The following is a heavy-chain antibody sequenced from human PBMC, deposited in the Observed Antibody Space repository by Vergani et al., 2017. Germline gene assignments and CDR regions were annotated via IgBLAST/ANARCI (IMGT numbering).Heavy chain of an antibody. CDR1: GFTFGDYA. D-gene: IGHD2-21*01. V-gene: IGHV3-30-3*02. Sequence: VQLVESGGGLVQPGRSLRLSCTASGFTFGDYAMSWFRQAPGKGLEWVAVISYDGSNKYYADSVKGRFTISRDNSKDTLYLQMNSLRVEDTAIYYCAKARDPNCKGGNCYSYYYGLDLWGQGTTVTVSS. CDR2: ISYDGSNK. CDR3: AKARDPNCKGGNCYSYYYGLDL. J-gene: IGHJ6*02.